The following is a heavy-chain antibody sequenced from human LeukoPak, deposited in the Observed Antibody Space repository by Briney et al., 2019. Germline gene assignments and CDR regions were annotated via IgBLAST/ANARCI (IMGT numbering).Heavy chain of an antibody. Sequence: PGGSLRLSCAASGFTFSSYAMHWVRQAPGRGLEYVSAISSNGGSTYYANSVKGRFTISRDNSKNTLYLQMGSLRAEDMAVYYCARGIHGSGLLNAFDIWGQGTMVTVSS. D-gene: IGHD3-10*01. V-gene: IGHV3-64*01. CDR2: ISSNGGST. CDR3: ARGIHGSGLLNAFDI. CDR1: GFTFSSYA. J-gene: IGHJ3*02.